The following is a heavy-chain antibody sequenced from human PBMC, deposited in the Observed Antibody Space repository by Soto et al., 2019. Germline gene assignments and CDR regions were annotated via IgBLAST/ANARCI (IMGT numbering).Heavy chain of an antibody. CDR1: VFTFIDYY. D-gene: IGHD2-2*01. J-gene: IGHJ6*02. CDR2: ISSSGSTI. Sequence: GWSLRLSCASSVFTFIDYYMSWIRQAPGKGLEWVSYISSSGSTIYYADSVRGRFTISRDNAKNSLYLQMNSLRAEDTAVYYCARDQGCSSTSCYPYYYYGMDVWGQGTTVTVSS. CDR3: ARDQGCSSTSCYPYYYYGMDV. V-gene: IGHV3-11*01.